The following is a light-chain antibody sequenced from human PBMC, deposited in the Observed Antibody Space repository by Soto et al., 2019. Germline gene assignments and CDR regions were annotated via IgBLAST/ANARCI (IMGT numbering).Light chain of an antibody. CDR1: QSVSSN. V-gene: IGKV3-15*01. CDR3: QQYNNWPRT. CDR2: VAS. J-gene: IGKJ1*01. Sequence: EIVMTQSPATLSVSPGERATLSCRASQSVSSNLAWYQQKPGQAPRLLIYVASTRATVIPARFSGSGSGTEFTLTISSLQSEDFAVYYCQQYNNWPRTFGQGTKVDIK.